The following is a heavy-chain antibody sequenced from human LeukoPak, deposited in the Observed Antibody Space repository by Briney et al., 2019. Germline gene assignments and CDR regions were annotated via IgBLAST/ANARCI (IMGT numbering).Heavy chain of an antibody. CDR2: ITHSGST. J-gene: IGHJ4*02. V-gene: IGHV4-34*01. D-gene: IGHD3-22*01. CDR3: ARGPPQTYFHGNGYYYFDY. CDR1: GGSFSGYF. Sequence: SETLSLTCAVYGGSFSGYFWTWIRQPPGKGLEWIGEITHSGSTNYNPSLKSRVIISTDTSNSQFSLTLSSVTTADTAVYNCARGPPQTYFHGNGYYYFDYWGQGTLVTVSS.